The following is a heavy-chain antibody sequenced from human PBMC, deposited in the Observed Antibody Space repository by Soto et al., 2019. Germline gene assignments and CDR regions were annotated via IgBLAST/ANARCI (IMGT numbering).Heavy chain of an antibody. CDR1: VVSFTSYY. CDR2: IYYSGIT. CDR3: ARDLTVGGFFDP. V-gene: IGHV4-59*01. D-gene: IGHD2-21*02. J-gene: IGHJ5*02. Sequence: SETLSLTCSFSVVSFTSYYWTWIRQPPGKGPEWIGYIYYSGITNYNPSLKSRLTMSIDTSKNQFSLKLTSVTAADTAVYYCARDLTVGGFFDPWGQGTLVTVSS.